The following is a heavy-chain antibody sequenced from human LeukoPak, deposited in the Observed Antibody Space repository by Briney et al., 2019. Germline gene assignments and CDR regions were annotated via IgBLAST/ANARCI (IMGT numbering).Heavy chain of an antibody. CDR1: GRTIGTYY. Sequence: PSETLSLLCTVSGRTIGTYYWNWIRQPPGKGLEWIGYIYYNGSTNYNPSLKSRVTISVDTSKNRFSLKLSSVTAADTAVYYCARRNGGLGGFRLWGKGTLVTVSS. CDR3: ARRNGGLGGFRL. D-gene: IGHD4-23*01. V-gene: IGHV4-59*01. J-gene: IGHJ4*02. CDR2: IYYNGST.